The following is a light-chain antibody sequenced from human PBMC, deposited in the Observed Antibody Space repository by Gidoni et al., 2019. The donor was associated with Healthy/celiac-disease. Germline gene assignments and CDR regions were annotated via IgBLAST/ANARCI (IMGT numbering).Light chain of an antibody. CDR3: QQYNSYLRT. Sequence: DIQMTQSPSTLSASVGDRVTITCRASQSISNWLAWYQQKPGKAPKLLIYKASSLESGVPSRFSGSGSGTEFTLTISSLQPDDFATYYCQQYNSYLRTFXXXTKVEIK. CDR1: QSISNW. CDR2: KAS. J-gene: IGKJ1*01. V-gene: IGKV1-5*03.